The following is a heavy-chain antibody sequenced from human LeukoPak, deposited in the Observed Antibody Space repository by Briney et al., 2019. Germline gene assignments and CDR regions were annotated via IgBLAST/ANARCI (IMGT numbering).Heavy chain of an antibody. CDR2: INHSGST. D-gene: IGHD3-22*01. J-gene: IGHJ4*02. V-gene: IGHV4-34*01. Sequence: SETLSLTCAVYGGSFSGYYWSWIRQPPGEGLEWIGEINHSGSTNYNPSLKSRVTISVDTSKNQFSLKLSSVTAADTAVYYCARYSRYYYDSSGPVDYWGQGTLVTVSS. CDR1: GGSFSGYY. CDR3: ARYSRYYYDSSGPVDY.